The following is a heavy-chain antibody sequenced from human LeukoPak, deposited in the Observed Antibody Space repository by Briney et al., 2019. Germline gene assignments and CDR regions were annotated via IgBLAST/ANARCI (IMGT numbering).Heavy chain of an antibody. Sequence: PGGSLRLSCAASGFTFDDYAMHWVRQAPGKGLEWVSGISWNSGSIGYADSVKGRFTISRDNAKNSLYLQMSSLRAEDTALYYCAKDIGSWAFDIWGQGTMVTVSS. J-gene: IGHJ3*02. CDR1: GFTFDDYA. V-gene: IGHV3-9*01. D-gene: IGHD3-16*01. CDR3: AKDIGSWAFDI. CDR2: ISWNSGSI.